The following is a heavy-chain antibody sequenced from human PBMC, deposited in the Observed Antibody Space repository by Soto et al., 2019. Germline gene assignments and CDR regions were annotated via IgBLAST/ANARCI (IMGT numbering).Heavy chain of an antibody. V-gene: IGHV1-8*01. CDR2: MNSNSGNT. Sequence: ASVKVSCKASGYTFPSYDINWEQQATGQGLEWMGWMNSNSGNTGYAQKFQGRVTMTRNTSISTAYMELSSLRSEDTAVYYCARSAVAGTGEIDYWGQGTLGTVAS. J-gene: IGHJ4*02. CDR1: GYTFPSYD. CDR3: ARSAVAGTGEIDY. D-gene: IGHD6-19*01.